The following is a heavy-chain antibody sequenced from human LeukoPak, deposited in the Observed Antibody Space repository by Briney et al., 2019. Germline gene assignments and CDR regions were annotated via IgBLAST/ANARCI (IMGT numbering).Heavy chain of an antibody. CDR1: GGSISSGGYY. CDR3: ARDSRGYQTPWWY. V-gene: IGHV4-31*03. D-gene: IGHD5-18*01. Sequence: PSETLSLTCTVSGGSISSGGYYWSWIRQHPGKGLEWIGYIYYSGSTYYNPSLKSRVTISVDTSKNQFSLKLSSVTAADTAVYYCARDSRGYQTPWWYWGQGTLLTVSS. CDR2: IYYSGST. J-gene: IGHJ4*02.